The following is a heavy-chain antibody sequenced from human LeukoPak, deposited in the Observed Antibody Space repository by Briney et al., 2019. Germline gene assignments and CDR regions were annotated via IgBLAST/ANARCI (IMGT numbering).Heavy chain of an antibody. Sequence: GGSLRLSCAVSGFIVSSDYMSWVRQAPGKGLEWVSTIYSGGSTYYADSVKGRFTISRDNSKNTLYLQMNSLRAEDTAVYYCASSTYYDFWSGYYQGFDYWGQGTLVTVSS. V-gene: IGHV3-53*01. CDR3: ASSTYYDFWSGYYQGFDY. J-gene: IGHJ4*02. D-gene: IGHD3-3*01. CDR1: GFIVSSDY. CDR2: IYSGGST.